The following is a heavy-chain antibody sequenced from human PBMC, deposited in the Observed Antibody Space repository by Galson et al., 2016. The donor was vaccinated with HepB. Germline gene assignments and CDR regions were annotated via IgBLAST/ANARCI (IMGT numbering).Heavy chain of an antibody. V-gene: IGHV4-4*02. CDR2: IYHSGST. CDR1: GGSISSSNW. J-gene: IGHJ4*02. Sequence: SETLSLTCAVSGGSISSSNWWSWVRQPPGKGLEWIGEIYHSGSTNYNPSLKSRVTITPDMSKNQFSLKLRSVTAADTAVYYCARDRTLFGVVTALWYWGQGTQVTVSS. CDR3: ARDRTLFGVVTALWY. D-gene: IGHD3-3*01.